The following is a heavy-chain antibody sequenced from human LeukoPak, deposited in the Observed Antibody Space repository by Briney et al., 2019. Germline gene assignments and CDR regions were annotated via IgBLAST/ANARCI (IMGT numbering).Heavy chain of an antibody. J-gene: IGHJ4*02. CDR2: INRNSGGT. D-gene: IGHD2-15*01. CDR1: GYTFTDYY. Sequence: ASVKVSCKASGYTFTDYYMHWVRQAPGQGLEWMGWINRNSGGTNFAQRFQGRVTMTRDTSISTAYMDLSRLISDDTAVYYCARDAGYCTGGSCWYFDHWGQGTLVTVSS. V-gene: IGHV1-2*02. CDR3: ARDAGYCTGGSCWYFDH.